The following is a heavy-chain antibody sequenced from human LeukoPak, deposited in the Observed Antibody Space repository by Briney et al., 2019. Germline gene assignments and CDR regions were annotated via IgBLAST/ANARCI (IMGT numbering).Heavy chain of an antibody. CDR3: ATELRWKEY. CDR2: MNPNRGNT. Sequence: ASVKVSCKASGYTFTSYDINWVRQATGQGLEWLGWMNPNRGNTGYAQKFQGRVTMTSDTSIDTAYMELSSLRSEDTAVYYCATELRWKEYWGQGTLVTVSS. D-gene: IGHD4-23*01. V-gene: IGHV1-8*01. CDR1: GYTFTSYD. J-gene: IGHJ4*02.